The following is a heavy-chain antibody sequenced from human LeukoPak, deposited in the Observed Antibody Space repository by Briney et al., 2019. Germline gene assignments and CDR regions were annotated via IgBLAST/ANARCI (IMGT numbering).Heavy chain of an antibody. V-gene: IGHV1-8*03. D-gene: IGHD3-3*01. CDR2: MNPNSGNT. J-gene: IGHJ6*03. CDR3: ARGGDFWSGYSYYYYHMDV. CDR1: GYTFTSYD. Sequence: GASVKVSCKASGYTFTSYDINWVRQATGQGLEWMGWMNPNSGNTGYAQKFQGRVTITRNTSISTAYMELSSLRSEDTAVYCCARGGDFWSGYSYYYYHMDVWGKGTTVTVSS.